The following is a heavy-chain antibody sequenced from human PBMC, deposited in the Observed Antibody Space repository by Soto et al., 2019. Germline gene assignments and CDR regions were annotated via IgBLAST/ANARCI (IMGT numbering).Heavy chain of an antibody. V-gene: IGHV3-43*01. Sequence: GGSLRLSCAASGFTFDDYTMHWVRQAPGKGLEWVSLISWDGGSTYYADSVKGRFTISRDNSKNSLYLQMNSLRTEDTALYYCAKDEAASVGATTFDYWSQGTLVTVSS. CDR1: GFTFDDYT. CDR2: ISWDGGST. D-gene: IGHD1-26*01. J-gene: IGHJ4*02. CDR3: AKDEAASVGATTFDY.